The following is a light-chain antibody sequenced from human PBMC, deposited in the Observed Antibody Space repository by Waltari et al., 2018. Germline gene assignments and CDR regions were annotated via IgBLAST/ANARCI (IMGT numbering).Light chain of an antibody. CDR2: DAS. CDR1: QTVRSY. Sequence: ERATLSCRASQTVRSYLAWYQQRPGQTPRLLIFDASSRATGISAKFSGSGSGTDFTLTVSNLVPEDFAVYYCQQRSNWPYTFGQGTRVEIK. CDR3: QQRSNWPYT. J-gene: IGKJ2*01. V-gene: IGKV3-11*01.